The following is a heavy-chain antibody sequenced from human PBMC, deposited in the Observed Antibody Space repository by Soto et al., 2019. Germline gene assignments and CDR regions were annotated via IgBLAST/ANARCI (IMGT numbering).Heavy chain of an antibody. CDR1: GFTFSSSW. CDR3: AKARCSTSNCYVPDY. Sequence: GGSLRLSCAASGFTFSSSWMHWVRQAPGKGLVWVSPINGGGSSTTYADSVQGRFTISRDNPKNTLYLQLNSLTVDDTATYYCAKARCSTSNCYVPDYWGQGAPVTVSS. CDR2: INGGGSST. V-gene: IGHV3-74*01. J-gene: IGHJ4*02. D-gene: IGHD2-2*01.